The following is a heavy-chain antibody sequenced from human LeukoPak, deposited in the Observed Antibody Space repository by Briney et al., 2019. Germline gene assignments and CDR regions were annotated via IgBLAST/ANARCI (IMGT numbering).Heavy chain of an antibody. CDR3: ARGEDWNAPFDP. CDR1: GGTFSSYA. CDR2: IIPIFGTA. J-gene: IGHJ5*02. Sequence: GASVKVSCKASGGTFSSYAISWVRQAPGQGLEWMGGIIPIFGTANYAQKFQGRVTITADGSASTAYMELSSLRSEDTAVYYCARGEDWNAPFDPWGQGTLVTVSS. V-gene: IGHV1-69*13. D-gene: IGHD1-1*01.